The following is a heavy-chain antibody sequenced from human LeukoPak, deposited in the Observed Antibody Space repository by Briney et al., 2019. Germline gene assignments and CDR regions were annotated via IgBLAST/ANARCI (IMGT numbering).Heavy chain of an antibody. V-gene: IGHV4-39*07. CDR1: GGSISSSSYY. CDR3: ARGQGYFDY. CDR2: IYYSGST. Sequence: PSETLSLTCTVSGGSISSSSYYWGWIRQPPGKGLEWIGSIYYSGSTYYNPSLKSRVTISVDTSKNQFSLKLSSVTAADTAVYYRARGQGYFDYWGQGTLVTVSS. J-gene: IGHJ4*02.